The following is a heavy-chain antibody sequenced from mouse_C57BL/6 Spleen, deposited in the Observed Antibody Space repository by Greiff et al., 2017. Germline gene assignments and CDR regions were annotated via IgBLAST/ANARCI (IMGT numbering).Heavy chain of an antibody. CDR3: ARDLYYSNGSAY. CDR2: IDPSDSYT. D-gene: IGHD2-5*01. CDR1: GYTFTSYW. J-gene: IGHJ3*01. V-gene: IGHV1-50*01. Sequence: QVQLQQPGAELVKPGASVKLSCKASGYTFTSYWMQWVKQRPGQGLEWIGEIDPSDSYTNYNQKFKGKATLTVDTSSSTAYMQLSSLTSEDSAVYYCARDLYYSNGSAYWGQGTLVTVSA.